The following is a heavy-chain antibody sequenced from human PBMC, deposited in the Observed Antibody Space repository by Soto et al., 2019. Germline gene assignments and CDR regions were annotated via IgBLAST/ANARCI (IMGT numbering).Heavy chain of an antibody. CDR3: ATSYGSGYRAFDY. CDR1: GDTFSFYS. V-gene: IGHV1-69*11. J-gene: IGHJ4*02. D-gene: IGHD3-10*01. CDR2: VNPIRSTS. Sequence: QVQLVQSGAEVKRPGSSVKVSCKASGDTFSFYSINWVRQAPGLGLEWMGRVNPIRSTSNYAPRFQGRVPMTADQSTSTGYMALSGLRSEDTAMYYCATSYGSGYRAFDYWGQGALVTVSS.